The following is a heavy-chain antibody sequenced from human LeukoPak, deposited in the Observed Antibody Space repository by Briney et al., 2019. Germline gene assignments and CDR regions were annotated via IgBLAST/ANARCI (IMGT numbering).Heavy chain of an antibody. J-gene: IGHJ6*03. CDR2: ISSGGTTI. CDR3: VRDFEVPAAAPDYYYFYYMDV. D-gene: IGHD2-2*01. Sequence: EALRLSCAVSGFTFSVYGMNWVRQAPGKGLEWLSHISSGGTTIYYADSVKGRFTVSRDNVENSLFLQMNSLRVDDTAVYYCVRDFEVPAAAPDYYYFYYMDVWGTGTTVTVSS. CDR1: GFTFSVYG. V-gene: IGHV3-48*04.